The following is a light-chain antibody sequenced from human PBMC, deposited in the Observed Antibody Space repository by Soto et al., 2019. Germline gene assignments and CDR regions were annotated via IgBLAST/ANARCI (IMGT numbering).Light chain of an antibody. CDR1: QSICSW. J-gene: IGKJ4*01. V-gene: IGKV1-5*01. Sequence: DIQMTQSPSALSASVVDRVAITGRASQSICSWLSWYQQKPGKAPSLLIYDASNLKSGVPSRFSGSGSGTEFTLTISSLQPDDSGSYYCQQHKSYPVTFGGGTKVDIK. CDR2: DAS. CDR3: QQHKSYPVT.